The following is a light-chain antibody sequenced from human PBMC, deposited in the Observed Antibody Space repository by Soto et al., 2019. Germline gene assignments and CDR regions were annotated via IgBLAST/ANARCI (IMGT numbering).Light chain of an antibody. CDR3: ISYTTFSAPVV. CDR1: SSDVGGYNY. J-gene: IGLJ2*01. CDR2: EVS. V-gene: IGLV2-14*01. Sequence: QSVLTQPASVSGSPGQSITISCTGTSSDVGGYNYVSWYQQHAGKAPKLMIYEVSSRPSGVSSRFSGSKSGNTASLTISGPQAEDEADYYCISYTTFSAPVVFGGGTKVTVL.